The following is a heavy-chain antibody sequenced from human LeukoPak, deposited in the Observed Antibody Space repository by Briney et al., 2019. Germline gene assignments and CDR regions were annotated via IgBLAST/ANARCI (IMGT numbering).Heavy chain of an antibody. D-gene: IGHD5-24*01. Sequence: SETLSLTCAVSGGSLSSGGYSWSWIRQPPGKGRGWIGYIYHSGSTYYNPSLKSRVTISVDRSKNQFSLKLSSVTAADTAVYYCARVRDGYNSYNWFDPWGQGTLVTVSS. V-gene: IGHV4-30-2*01. CDR1: GGSLSSGGYS. CDR3: ARVRDGYNSYNWFDP. J-gene: IGHJ5*02. CDR2: IYHSGST.